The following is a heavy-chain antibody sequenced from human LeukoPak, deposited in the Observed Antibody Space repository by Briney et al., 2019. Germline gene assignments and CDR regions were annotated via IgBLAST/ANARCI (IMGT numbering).Heavy chain of an antibody. Sequence: SQTLSLTCTVSGGSISSGSYYWSWIRQPAGKGLEWIGRIYTSGSTNYNPSLKSRVTISVDTSKNQFSLKLSSVTAADTAVYYCARDSLYYYGSGSYRAMDVWGKGTTVTVSS. CDR1: GGSISSGSYY. J-gene: IGHJ6*03. V-gene: IGHV4-61*02. CDR3: ARDSLYYYGSGSYRAMDV. D-gene: IGHD3-10*01. CDR2: IYTSGST.